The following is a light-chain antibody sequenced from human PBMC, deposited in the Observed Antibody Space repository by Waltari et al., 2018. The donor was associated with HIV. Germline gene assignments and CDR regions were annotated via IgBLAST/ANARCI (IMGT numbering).Light chain of an antibody. V-gene: IGLV2-23*02. CDR3: CSYAGSSTLV. CDR1: SSDVGGYNY. J-gene: IGLJ1*01. Sequence: QSALTQPASVSGSPGQSITISCTGTSSDVGGYNYVSWYQQHPGKAPKLMIYDVSKRTSGVSNRCSGSKSGNTASLTISGLQAEDEADYYCCSYAGSSTLVFGTGTKVTVL. CDR2: DVS.